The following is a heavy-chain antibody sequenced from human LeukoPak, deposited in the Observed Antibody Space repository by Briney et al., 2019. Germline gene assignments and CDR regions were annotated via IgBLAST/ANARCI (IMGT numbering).Heavy chain of an antibody. J-gene: IGHJ4*02. D-gene: IGHD1-1*01. CDR3: ARDPERYLSVGHYDY. CDR2: SNLESSNI. V-gene: IGHV3-21*01. CDR1: GFTFSTSA. Sequence: GGSLRLSCAAAGFTFSTSAMNCVRQAPGKGLEWVSSSNLESSNIYYAASVTGPLTISRDNASNSLYLQMNSLRVEDTAVYYCARDPERYLSVGHYDYWGQGTLVAVTS.